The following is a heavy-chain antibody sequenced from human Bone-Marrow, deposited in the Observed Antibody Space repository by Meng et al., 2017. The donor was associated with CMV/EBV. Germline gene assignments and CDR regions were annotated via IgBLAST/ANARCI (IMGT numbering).Heavy chain of an antibody. Sequence: GESLKISCKGSGYSFTSYWIGWVRQMPGKGLEWMGIIYPGDSDTRYSPSFQGQVTISADKFISTAYLQWSSLKASDTAMYYCAKSYDCSSTSCYGVYAFDIWGQGTMVTVSS. D-gene: IGHD2-2*01. CDR2: IYPGDSDT. V-gene: IGHV5-51*01. CDR1: GYSFTSYW. CDR3: AKSYDCSSTSCYGVYAFDI. J-gene: IGHJ3*02.